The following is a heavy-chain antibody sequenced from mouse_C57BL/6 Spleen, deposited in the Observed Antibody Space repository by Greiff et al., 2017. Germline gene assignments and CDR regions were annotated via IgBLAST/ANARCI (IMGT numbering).Heavy chain of an antibody. CDR2: INPSNGGT. J-gene: IGHJ3*01. CDR3: ARSGDGYISWFAY. Sequence: QVQLKQPGTELVKPGASVKLSCKASGYTFTSYWMHWVKQRPGQGLEWIGNINPSNGGTTYNQKFKSTATLTVDKSSSTAYMQLSSLTSEDSAVXYGARSGDGYISWFAYWGQGTLVTVSA. D-gene: IGHD2-3*01. V-gene: IGHV1-53*01. CDR1: GYTFTSYW.